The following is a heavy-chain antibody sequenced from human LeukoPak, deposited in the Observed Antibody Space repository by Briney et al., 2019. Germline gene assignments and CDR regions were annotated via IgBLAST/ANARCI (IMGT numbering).Heavy chain of an antibody. Sequence: ASVKVSCKASGYTFTSYAMNWVRQAPGQGLEWMGRINTNTGNPTYAQGFTGRFVFSLDTSVSTAYLQISSLKAEDTAVYYCARSGGDFRRPLYYFDYWGQGTPVTASS. V-gene: IGHV7-4-1*02. J-gene: IGHJ4*02. CDR3: ARSGGDFRRPLYYFDY. CDR1: GYTFTSYA. D-gene: IGHD2-21*02. CDR2: INTNTGNP.